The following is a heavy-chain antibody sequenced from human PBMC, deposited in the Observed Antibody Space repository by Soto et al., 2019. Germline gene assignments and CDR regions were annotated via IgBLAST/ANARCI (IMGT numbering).Heavy chain of an antibody. CDR1: GGTFSSYA. V-gene: IGHV1-69*01. D-gene: IGHD6-13*01. Sequence: QVQLVQSGAEVKKPGSSVKVSCKASGGTFSSYAISWVRQAPGQGLEWMGGIIPIFGTANYAQKFQGRVTITADESTSTAYMELSSLRSEDTAVYYCARDRTAAAEKYYYYYCMDVWGQGTTVTVSS. CDR3: ARDRTAAAEKYYYYYCMDV. CDR2: IIPIFGTA. J-gene: IGHJ6*02.